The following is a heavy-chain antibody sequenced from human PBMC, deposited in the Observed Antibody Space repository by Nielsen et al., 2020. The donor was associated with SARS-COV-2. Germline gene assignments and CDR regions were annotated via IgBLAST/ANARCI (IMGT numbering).Heavy chain of an antibody. CDR3: ARRLWGSGRPFDY. CDR2: IYYSGST. Sequence: WIRQPPGKGLEWIGSIYYSGSTYYNPSLKSRVTISVDKSKNQFSLKLSSVTAADTAVYYCARRLWGSGRPFDYWGQGTLVTVSS. J-gene: IGHJ4*02. V-gene: IGHV4-39*07. D-gene: IGHD3-10*01.